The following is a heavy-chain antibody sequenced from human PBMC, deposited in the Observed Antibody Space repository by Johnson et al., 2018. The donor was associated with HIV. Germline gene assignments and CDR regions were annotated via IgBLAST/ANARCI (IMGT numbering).Heavy chain of an antibody. CDR3: AKGGSGTTRIRAQKGAFDI. V-gene: IGHV3-30*02. CDR1: GFTFSSFG. Sequence: QEQLVESGGGVVQPGRSLRLSCAASGFTFSSFGMHWVRQAPGKGLEWVAFIRYDGSNKYFAASVKGRFTISRDNSKNTLYLQMNSLRAEDTAVYYCAKGGSGTTRIRAQKGAFDIWGQGTMVTVSS. J-gene: IGHJ3*02. CDR2: IRYDGSNK. D-gene: IGHD6-19*01.